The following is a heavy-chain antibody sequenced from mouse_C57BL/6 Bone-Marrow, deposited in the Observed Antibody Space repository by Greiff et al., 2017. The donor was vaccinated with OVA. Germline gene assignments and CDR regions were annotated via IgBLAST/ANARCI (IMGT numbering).Heavy chain of an antibody. CDR2: IDPSDSYT. V-gene: IGHV1-50*01. D-gene: IGHD3-1*01. CDR1: GYTFTSYW. J-gene: IGHJ4*01. Sequence: VQLQQPGAELVKPGASVKLSCKASGYTFTSYWMQWVKQRPGQGLEWIGEIDPSDSYTNYNQKFKGRATLTVDTSSSTAYMQLSSLTSEDSAVYYCARKSLRGYAMDYWGQGTSVTVSS. CDR3: ARKSLRGYAMDY.